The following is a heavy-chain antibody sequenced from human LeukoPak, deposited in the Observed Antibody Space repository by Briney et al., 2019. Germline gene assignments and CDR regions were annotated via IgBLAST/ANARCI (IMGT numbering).Heavy chain of an antibody. CDR1: GLTFSSYG. D-gene: IGHD6-6*01. Sequence: GGSLRLSCGAPGLTFSSYGMSWVRQAPGKGLEWVSVISGSGGSTYYADSVKGRFTISRDNSKNTLYLQMNSLRAEDTAVYYCAKVQGVAARRSPFDYWGHGTLVTVSS. J-gene: IGHJ4*01. CDR2: ISGSGGST. CDR3: AKVQGVAARRSPFDY. V-gene: IGHV3-23*01.